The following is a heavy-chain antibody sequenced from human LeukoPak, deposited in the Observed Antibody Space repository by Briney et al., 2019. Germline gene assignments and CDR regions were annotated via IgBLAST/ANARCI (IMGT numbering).Heavy chain of an antibody. Sequence: PSETLSLTCTVSGGSISSYYWSWIRQPPGKGLEWIGYIYYSESTNYNPPLKHLVTISVDTSKNQFSLKLSSVTAADTAVYYCARDPEGGNSPFDYWGQGTLVTVSS. J-gene: IGHJ4*02. CDR2: IYYSEST. V-gene: IGHV4-59*01. CDR3: ARDPEGGNSPFDY. CDR1: GGSISSYY. D-gene: IGHD4-23*01.